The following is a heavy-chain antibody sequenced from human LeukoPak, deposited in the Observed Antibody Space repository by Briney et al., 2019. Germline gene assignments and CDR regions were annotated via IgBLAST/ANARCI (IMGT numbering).Heavy chain of an antibody. D-gene: IGHD3-22*01. CDR1: GGSVSSGSYY. V-gene: IGHV4-61*02. J-gene: IGHJ6*02. Sequence: SETLSLTCIVSGGSVSSGSYYWSWIRQPAGKGLEWIGRIYTSGSTNYNPSLKSRVTMSVDTSKNQFSLKLSSVTAADTAVYYCARDLLDSSLVYYYGMDVWGQGTTVTVSS. CDR2: IYTSGST. CDR3: ARDLLDSSLVYYYGMDV.